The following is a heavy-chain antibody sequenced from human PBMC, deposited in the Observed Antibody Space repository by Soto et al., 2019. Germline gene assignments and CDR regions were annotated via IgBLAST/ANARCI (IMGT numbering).Heavy chain of an antibody. V-gene: IGHV3-33*01. J-gene: IGHJ2*01. CDR3: PRDPDYGDDWYFDL. CDR1: GFTFSSYG. Sequence: QVQLVESGGGVVQPGRSLRLSCAASGFTFSSYGMHWVRQAPGKGLEWVAVIWYDGSNKYYADSVKGRFTISRDNSKNTLYLQMNSLRAEDTAVYYCPRDPDYGDDWYFDLWGRGTLVTVSS. CDR2: IWYDGSNK. D-gene: IGHD4-17*01.